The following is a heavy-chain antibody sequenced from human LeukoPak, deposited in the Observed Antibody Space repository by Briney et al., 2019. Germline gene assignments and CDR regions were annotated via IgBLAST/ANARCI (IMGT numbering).Heavy chain of an antibody. CDR1: GFSVSSNY. CDR2: IYSGGST. CDR3: VRERGRGVTSPYFDY. V-gene: IGHV3-66*01. J-gene: IGHJ4*02. Sequence: GGSLRLSCAASGFSVSSNYMSWVRQAPGKGLEWVSVIYSGGSTNYADSVKGRFTISRDNSKNTLYLQMNSLRAEDTAVYYCVRERGRGVTSPYFDYWGQGSLVTVSS. D-gene: IGHD2-21*02.